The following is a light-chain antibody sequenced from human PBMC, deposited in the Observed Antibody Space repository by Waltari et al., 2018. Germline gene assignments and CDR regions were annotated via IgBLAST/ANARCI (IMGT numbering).Light chain of an antibody. CDR1: QSVGSSS. CDR3: QQHGTLPAT. V-gene: IGKV3-20*01. CDR2: RAS. J-gene: IGKJ1*01. Sequence: SVLTQSPGPASVSPGESITISCRASQSVGSSSLAWYQHKPGQAPRLVSYRASRRATGIPDRFSGSGSGTDFSLTISRLEPEDFAVYYCQQHGTLPATFGQGTKVEIK.